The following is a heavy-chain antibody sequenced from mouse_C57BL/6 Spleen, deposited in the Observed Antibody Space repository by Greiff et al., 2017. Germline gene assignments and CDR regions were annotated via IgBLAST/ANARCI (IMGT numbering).Heavy chain of an antibody. CDR3: ARYEYRMMDY. Sequence: EVQVVESGGGLVQPGGSLSLSCAASGFTFTDYYMSWVRQPPGKALEWLGFIRNKANGYTTEYSASVKGRFTISRDNSQSILYLQMNALRAEDSATYYCARYEYRMMDYWGQGTSVTVSS. D-gene: IGHD5-1*01. J-gene: IGHJ4*01. CDR2: IRNKANGYTT. V-gene: IGHV7-3*01. CDR1: GFTFTDYY.